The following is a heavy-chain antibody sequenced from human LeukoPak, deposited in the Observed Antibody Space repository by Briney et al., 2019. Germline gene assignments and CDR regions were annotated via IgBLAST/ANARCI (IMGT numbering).Heavy chain of an antibody. V-gene: IGHV4-31*03. J-gene: IGHJ5*02. CDR1: GGSISNDGYY. CDR3: ARDLTGDQFFDP. D-gene: IGHD7-27*01. CDR2: IYYSGST. Sequence: SETLSLTCNVSGGSISNDGYYWSWIRQHPGKGLEWLGEIYYSGSTYYNPSLKSRVTLSVDTSKSQFSLRLSSVTAADTAVYYCARDLTGDQFFDPWGQGTLVTVSS.